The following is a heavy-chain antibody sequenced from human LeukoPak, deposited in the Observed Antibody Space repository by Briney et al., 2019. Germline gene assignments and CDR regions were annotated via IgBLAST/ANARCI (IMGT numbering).Heavy chain of an antibody. V-gene: IGHV5-51*01. CDR2: IYPSDSDT. D-gene: IGHD3-10*01. CDR1: GYSFTSYW. J-gene: IGHJ3*02. Sequence: GESLKISCKGSGYSFTSYWIGWVRQMPGKGLEWMGIIYPSDSDTRYSPSFQGQVTISADKSISTAYLQWSSLKASDTAMYYCARHRVQRAVGSASGVAFDIWGQGTMVTVSS. CDR3: ARHRVQRAVGSASGVAFDI.